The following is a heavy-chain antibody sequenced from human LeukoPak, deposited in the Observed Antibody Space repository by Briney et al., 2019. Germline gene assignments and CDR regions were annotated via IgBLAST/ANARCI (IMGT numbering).Heavy chain of an antibody. CDR3: AVGIAARWASYFDY. CDR2: ISGSGGST. Sequence: GGSLRLSCAASGLTFSSNGMNWVRQAPGKGLEWVSAISGSGGSTYYADSVKGRLTISRDNSKNTLYLQMTSLTAEDTAVYYCAVGIAARWASYFDYWGQGTLVTVSS. V-gene: IGHV3-23*01. CDR1: GLTFSSNG. J-gene: IGHJ4*02. D-gene: IGHD6-6*01.